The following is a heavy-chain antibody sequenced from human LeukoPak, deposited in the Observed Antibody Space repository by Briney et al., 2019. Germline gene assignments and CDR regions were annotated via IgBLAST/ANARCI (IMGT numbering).Heavy chain of an antibody. J-gene: IGHJ4*02. Sequence: GGSLRLSCAASGFTSDDYAMHWVRQAPGKGLEWVSGISWNSGIIGYADSVKGRFTISRDNAKNSLYLQMNSLRAEDTALYYCAKSSYGYSSSWSLSFDYWGQGTLVTVSS. V-gene: IGHV3-9*02. CDR3: AKSSYGYSSSWSLSFDY. CDR2: ISWNSGII. D-gene: IGHD6-13*01. CDR1: GFTSDDYA.